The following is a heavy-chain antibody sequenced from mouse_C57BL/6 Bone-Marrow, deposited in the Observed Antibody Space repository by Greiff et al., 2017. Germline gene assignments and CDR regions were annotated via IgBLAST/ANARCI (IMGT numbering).Heavy chain of an antibody. J-gene: IGHJ4*01. CDR3: ARYDHYYAMDY. CDR1: GYTFTSYG. Sequence: VQGVESGAELARPGASVKLSCKASGYTFTSYGISWVKQRTGQGLEWIGEIYPRSGNTYYNEKFKGKATLTADKSSSTAYMELRSLTSEDSAVYFCARYDHYYAMDYWGQGTSVTVSS. V-gene: IGHV1-81*01. D-gene: IGHD2-3*01. CDR2: IYPRSGNT.